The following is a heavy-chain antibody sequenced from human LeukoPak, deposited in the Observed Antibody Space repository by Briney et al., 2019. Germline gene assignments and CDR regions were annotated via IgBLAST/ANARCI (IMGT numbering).Heavy chain of an antibody. Sequence: SETLSLTCSVSGDSMSNYYWSWIRQPPGKGLEWIGYISDSGSLNYSPSLKSRLTISVDTSKNQFSLKLNSVTAADTAVYYCARGYSKHDPYYYYYMDVWGKGTTVTVSS. CDR1: GDSMSNYY. J-gene: IGHJ6*03. CDR2: ISDSGSL. V-gene: IGHV4-59*01. CDR3: ARGYSKHDPYYYYYMDV. D-gene: IGHD5-12*01.